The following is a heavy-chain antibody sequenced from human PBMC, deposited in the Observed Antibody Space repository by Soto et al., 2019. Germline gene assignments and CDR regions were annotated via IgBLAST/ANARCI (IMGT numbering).Heavy chain of an antibody. V-gene: IGHV4-34*01. CDR3: ARRSNPYYYGSGSYYKHNWFDP. CDR1: VGSFSVYY. D-gene: IGHD3-10*01. J-gene: IGHJ5*02. CDR2: INHSGST. Sequence: SETLGITCAFYVGSFSVYYWSRIRQPPGKGPDWLGEINHSGSTNYNPSLKSRVTISVDTSKNQFSLKLSSVTAADTAVYYCARRSNPYYYGSGSYYKHNWFDPWGQGTLVTGSS.